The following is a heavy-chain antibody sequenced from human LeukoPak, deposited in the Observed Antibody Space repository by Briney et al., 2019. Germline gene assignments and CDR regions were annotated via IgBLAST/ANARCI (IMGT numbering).Heavy chain of an antibody. CDR1: GYTSRGNY. CDR2: IDANNGDT. Sequence: ASVKISCKASGYTSRGNYIHWLRQAPGQGLEWMGWIDANNGDTKSAQKFQGRVTMSRDTSISTAYMDLSSLSPDDAAVYYCARDPSSVTLYFSDYWGQGTLVTVSS. V-gene: IGHV1-2*02. D-gene: IGHD4-11*01. CDR3: ARDPSSVTLYFSDY. J-gene: IGHJ4*02.